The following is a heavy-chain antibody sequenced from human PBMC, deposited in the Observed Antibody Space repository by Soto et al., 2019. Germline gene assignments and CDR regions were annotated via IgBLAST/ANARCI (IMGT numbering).Heavy chain of an antibody. J-gene: IGHJ5*02. D-gene: IGHD2-15*01. V-gene: IGHV3-49*03. CDR3: TRAYCSGGSCRYNWFDP. CDR2: IRSKAYGGTT. CDR1: GFIFGDYA. Sequence: GGSLRLSCTASGFIFGDYAVSWFRQAPGKGLEWVGFIRSKAYGGTTEYAASVKGRFTISRDDSKSIAYLQMNSLKTEDTAMYYCTRAYCSGGSCRYNWFDPWGQGTLVTSPQ.